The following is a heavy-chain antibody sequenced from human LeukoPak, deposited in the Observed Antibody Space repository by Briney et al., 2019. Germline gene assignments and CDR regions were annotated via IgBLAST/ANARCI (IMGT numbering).Heavy chain of an antibody. Sequence: PSQTLSLTCTVSGGSISSNNYYWSWIRQPAGKGLEWIGRIYTSGSTTYNPSLKSRVTISGDTSENQFSLRLSSVTAADTAVYYCARASYSYDISGWVPFDYWGQGTLVTVSS. J-gene: IGHJ4*02. D-gene: IGHD3-22*01. CDR1: GGSISSNNYY. CDR3: ARASYSYDISGWVPFDY. CDR2: IYTSGST. V-gene: IGHV4-61*02.